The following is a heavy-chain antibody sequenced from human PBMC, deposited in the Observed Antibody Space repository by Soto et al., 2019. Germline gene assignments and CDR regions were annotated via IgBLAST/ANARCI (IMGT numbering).Heavy chain of an antibody. D-gene: IGHD5-12*01. CDR1: GGSLNSHA. CDR2: IIPVFGTP. J-gene: IGHJ5*02. V-gene: IGHV1-69*01. Sequence: QVQLVQSGAEVKKPGSWVKVSCKASGGSLNSHAIIWVRQAPGQGLEWMGGIIPVFGTPNHAQTFQGRVTITADEATSAGCVGLSNLRSEDTAVYYCARGDIVARTPNWFDPWGQGTLVTVSS. CDR3: ARGDIVARTPNWFDP.